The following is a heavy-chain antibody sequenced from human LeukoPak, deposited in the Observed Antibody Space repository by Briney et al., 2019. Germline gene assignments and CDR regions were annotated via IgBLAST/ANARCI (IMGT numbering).Heavy chain of an antibody. CDR2: ISSSTSYI. Sequence: GGSLRLSCAASGFTFSNYVMNWVRQAPGKGLEWVSSISSSTSYIYYADSVKGRLTISRDNAKNSLYLQMNSLRAEDTAVYYCARSQDYGFEFPAYWGQGTLVTVSS. V-gene: IGHV3-21*01. CDR3: ARSQDYGFEFPAY. J-gene: IGHJ4*02. CDR1: GFTFSNYV. D-gene: IGHD4-17*01.